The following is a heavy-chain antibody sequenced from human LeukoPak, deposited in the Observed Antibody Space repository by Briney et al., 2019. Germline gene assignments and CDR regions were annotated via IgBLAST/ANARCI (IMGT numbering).Heavy chain of an antibody. D-gene: IGHD3-10*01. V-gene: IGHV4-59*08. CDR3: ARLGYYYGSGSPIGFYWFDP. CDR2: IYYSGST. Sequence: SETLSLTCTVSGGSISSYYWSWLRQPPGKGLEGIGYIYYSGSTNYNPSLKSRVTISVDTSKNQFSLKLSSVTAADTAVYYCARLGYYYGSGSPIGFYWFDPWGQGTLVTVSS. CDR1: GGSISSYY. J-gene: IGHJ5*02.